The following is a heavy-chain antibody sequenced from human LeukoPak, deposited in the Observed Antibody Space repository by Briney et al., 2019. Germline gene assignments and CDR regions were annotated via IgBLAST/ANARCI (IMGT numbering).Heavy chain of an antibody. CDR1: GFTFSSYA. Sequence: GGSLRLSCAASGFTFSSYAMHWVRQAPGKGLEWVAVISCDGSNKYYADSVKGRFTISRDNSKNTLYLQMNSLRAEDTAVYYCAREYSSSSDYWGQGTLVTASS. D-gene: IGHD6-6*01. CDR3: AREYSSSSDY. J-gene: IGHJ4*02. CDR2: ISCDGSNK. V-gene: IGHV3-30-3*01.